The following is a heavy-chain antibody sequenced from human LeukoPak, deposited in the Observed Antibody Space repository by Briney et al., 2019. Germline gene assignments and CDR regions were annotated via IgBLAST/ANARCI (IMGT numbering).Heavy chain of an antibody. V-gene: IGHV3-48*02. CDR3: ARDRPNTGFDFDY. CDR1: GFTFSTYS. CDR2: ITSDSGNI. J-gene: IGHJ4*02. Sequence: GGSLRLSCAASGFTFSTYSMNWVRQTPGKGLEWLSYITSDSGNIYYADSVRGRFTISRDNAKNSLYLQMDSLRDEDTAVYSCARDRPNTGFDFDYWGRGTLVTVSS. D-gene: IGHD3-10*01.